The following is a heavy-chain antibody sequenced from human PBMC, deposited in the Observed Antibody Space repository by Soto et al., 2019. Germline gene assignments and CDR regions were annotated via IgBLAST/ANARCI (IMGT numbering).Heavy chain of an antibody. CDR3: ASGYSSTWYNAFDI. Sequence: EVQLVESGGDLVQPGGSLRLSCAASGFTFSSYWMHWVRQAPGKGLVWVSSINTDGSSTNYADSVKGRFTISRDNAKNTLFLQMNSLRDEDTAVYYCASGYSSTWYNAFDIWGQGTMVTVSS. CDR1: GFTFSSYW. V-gene: IGHV3-74*01. CDR2: INTDGSST. D-gene: IGHD6-13*01. J-gene: IGHJ3*02.